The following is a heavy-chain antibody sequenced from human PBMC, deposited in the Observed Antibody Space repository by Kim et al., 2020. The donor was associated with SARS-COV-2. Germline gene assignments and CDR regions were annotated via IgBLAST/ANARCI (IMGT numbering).Heavy chain of an antibody. D-gene: IGHD3-22*01. CDR3: ARLSPYYDSSGYYYYWFDP. CDR1: GGSISSYY. CDR2: IYYSGST. Sequence: SETLSLTCTVSGGSISSYYWSWIRQPPGKGLEWIGYIYYSGSTNYNPSLKSRVTISVDTSKNQFSLKLSSVTAADTAVYYCARLSPYYDSSGYYYYWFDPWGQGTLVTVSS. V-gene: IGHV4-59*13. J-gene: IGHJ5*02.